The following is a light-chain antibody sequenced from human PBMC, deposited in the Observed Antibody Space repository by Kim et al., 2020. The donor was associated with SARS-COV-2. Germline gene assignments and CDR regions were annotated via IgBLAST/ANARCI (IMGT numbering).Light chain of an antibody. V-gene: IGKV1-39*01. J-gene: IGKJ4*01. CDR2: AAS. CDR3: QLSNSTPLT. CDR1: QSISTN. Sequence: VRERVTISRRAGQSISTNLKWEEQRSGQAPKRLIYAASSVQGGVPSRFSGSGSGTDFTLTISRLQPEHSATYYCQLSNSTPLTFGGGTKVDIK.